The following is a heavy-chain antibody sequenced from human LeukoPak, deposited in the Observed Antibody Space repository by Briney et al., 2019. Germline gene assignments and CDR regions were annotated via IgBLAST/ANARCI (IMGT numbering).Heavy chain of an antibody. Sequence: SETLSLTCTVSGGSISSSGYYWGWIRQPPGKGLEWIGSIYYSGSTYYNPSLKSLVTISVDTSKNQFSLKLSSVTAADTAVYYCASGDYDFWSGYKTDWGQGTLVTVSS. V-gene: IGHV4-39*01. CDR2: IYYSGST. CDR3: ASGDYDFWSGYKTD. D-gene: IGHD3-3*01. J-gene: IGHJ4*02. CDR1: GGSISSSGYY.